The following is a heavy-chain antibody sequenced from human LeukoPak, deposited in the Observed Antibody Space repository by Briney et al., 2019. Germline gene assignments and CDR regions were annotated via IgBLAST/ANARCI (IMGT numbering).Heavy chain of an antibody. J-gene: IGHJ4*02. CDR2: IYTSGST. CDR3: ARPRYYYYGSSRYFDY. CDR1: GGSISSYY. D-gene: IGHD3-10*01. Sequence: SETLSLTCTVSGGSISSYYWSWIRQPAGKGLEWIGRIYTSGSTNYNPSLKSRVTISVDTSKNQFSLKLSSVTAADTAVYYCARPRYYYYGSSRYFDYWGQGTLVTVSS. V-gene: IGHV4-4*07.